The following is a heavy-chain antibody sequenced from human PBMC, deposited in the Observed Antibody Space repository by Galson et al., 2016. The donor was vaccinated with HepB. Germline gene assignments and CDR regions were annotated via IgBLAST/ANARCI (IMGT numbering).Heavy chain of an antibody. J-gene: IGHJ2*01. CDR2: IYKTGTT. CDR3: ARDIEFQGGFYWYFDL. CDR1: GGSISSGGYY. V-gene: IGHV4-31*03. Sequence: LSLTCTVSGGSISSGGYYWTWIRQHPGKGLEWIGYIYKTGTTYHNPSLKSRVTMSVDTSKNQFSLKLSSVTAADTAVYFCARDIEFQGGFYWYFDLWGRGILVTDSS. D-gene: IGHD3-10*01.